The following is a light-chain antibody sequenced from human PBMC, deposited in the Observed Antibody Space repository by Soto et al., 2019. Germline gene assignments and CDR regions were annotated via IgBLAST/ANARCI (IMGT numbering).Light chain of an antibody. CDR2: EVR. CDR3: SSYTSSGTWV. Sequence: QSVLTQPASVSGSPGQSTTISCSGTISDVGGNNYVSWYQHHPGKAPKVIIYEVRKWPSGVSNRFSGSKSGNTASLTISGLQAEDEADYYCSSYTSSGTWVFGGGTTLTVL. CDR1: ISDVGGNNY. J-gene: IGLJ3*02. V-gene: IGLV2-14*01.